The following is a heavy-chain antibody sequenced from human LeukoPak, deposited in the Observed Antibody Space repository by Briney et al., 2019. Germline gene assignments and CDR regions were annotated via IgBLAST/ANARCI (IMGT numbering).Heavy chain of an antibody. V-gene: IGHV1-8*01. CDR2: MNPNSGNT. Sequence: ASVKVSCKASGYTFTSYDINWVRQATGQGLEWMGWMNPNSGNTGYAQKFQGRVTMTRNTSISTAYMELSSLRSEDTAVYYCARGGSLRYFDWLLRNNWFDPWGQGTLVTVSS. D-gene: IGHD3-9*01. J-gene: IGHJ5*02. CDR1: GYTFTSYD. CDR3: ARGGSLRYFDWLLRNNWFDP.